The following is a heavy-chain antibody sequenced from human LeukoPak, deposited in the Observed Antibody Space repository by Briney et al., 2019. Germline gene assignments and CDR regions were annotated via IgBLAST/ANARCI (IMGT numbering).Heavy chain of an antibody. CDR3: AKDRIPDSGYDIDY. CDR2: IYGGGGVI. D-gene: IGHD5-12*01. J-gene: IGHJ4*02. V-gene: IGHV3-23*03. CDR1: GFTFSGYG. Sequence: GGSLRLSCAASGFTFSGYGMYWVRQAPRKGLGWVAGIYGGGGVIKYADSVKGRFTISRDNSENILYLQMDSLRVEDTAIYYCAKDRIPDSGYDIDYWGQGTLVTVSS.